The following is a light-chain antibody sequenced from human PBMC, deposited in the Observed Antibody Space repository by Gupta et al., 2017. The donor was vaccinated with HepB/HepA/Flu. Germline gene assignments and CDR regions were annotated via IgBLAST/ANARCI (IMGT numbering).Light chain of an antibody. Sequence: QAILTQPSSLPAPPGAPAQPPCTFRSSLYLGTYRIYWYHLTPGPPPQELLRYKSDSDKQQGSGVPCRVSGSKDASANAGMLLISGIQAEDEGDYYCMMWHISAWVFGGGTKFTVL. CDR1: SSLYLGTYR. CDR2: YKSDSDK. V-gene: IGLV5-45*02. J-gene: IGLJ3*02. CDR3: MMWHISAWV.